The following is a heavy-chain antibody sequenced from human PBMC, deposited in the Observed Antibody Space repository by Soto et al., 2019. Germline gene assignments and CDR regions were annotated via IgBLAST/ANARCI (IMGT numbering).Heavy chain of an antibody. J-gene: IGHJ4*02. CDR2: ISPYNGNT. D-gene: IGHD3-22*01. V-gene: IGHV1-18*04. CDR3: ARDQTFFDSSGYYEH. CDR1: GYTFVSYG. Sequence: QIQLVQSAAEVKKPGASVKVSCKTSGYTFVSYGISWVRQAPGQGLEWMGWISPYNGNTNFAQRFRGRVNLTTDTSTDIVYMDLGSLKSDDTAVYYCARDQTFFDSSGYYEHWGQGTLITVSS.